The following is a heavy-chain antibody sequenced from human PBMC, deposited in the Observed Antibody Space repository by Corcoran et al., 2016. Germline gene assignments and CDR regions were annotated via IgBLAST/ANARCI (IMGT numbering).Heavy chain of an antibody. CDR1: GYSFTSYW. J-gene: IGHJ6*02. Sequence: EVQLVQSGAEVKKPGESLKISCKGSGYSFTSYWIGWVRQMPGKGLEWMGSIYPGDSDTRYSPSFQGQVTISADKSTSTASLQWSSLKASETPMYYCARPFGGSGNHYYCMDVWGQGTTVTVSS. CDR3: ARPFGGSGNHYYCMDV. V-gene: IGHV5-51*01. CDR2: IYPGDSDT. D-gene: IGHD3-10*01.